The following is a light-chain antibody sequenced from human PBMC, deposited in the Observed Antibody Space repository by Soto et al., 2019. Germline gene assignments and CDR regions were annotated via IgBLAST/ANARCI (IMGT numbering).Light chain of an antibody. CDR1: QNINNY. Sequence: DIQMTQSPSSLSASVGDRVTITCQASQNINNYLNWYQQKPGRAPKLLIYDASNLEAGVPSRFRGSGSGTDFAFTISRLQPEDIATYYCQQYENLPTFGQGTRLEIK. V-gene: IGKV1-33*01. J-gene: IGKJ5*01. CDR3: QQYENLPT. CDR2: DAS.